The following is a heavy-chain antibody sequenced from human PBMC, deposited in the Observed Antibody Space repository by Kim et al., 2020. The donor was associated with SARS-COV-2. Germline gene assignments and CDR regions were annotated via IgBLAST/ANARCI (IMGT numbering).Heavy chain of an antibody. J-gene: IGHJ1*01. D-gene: IGHD4-17*01. CDR3: ARDSPYGDYPDF. V-gene: IGHV3-21*01. CDR2: I. Sequence: IYCTDALRVRFTLSRDNAKNSVYLQMNNLSVEDTAVYYCARDSPYGDYPDFWGQGTLVIVSS.